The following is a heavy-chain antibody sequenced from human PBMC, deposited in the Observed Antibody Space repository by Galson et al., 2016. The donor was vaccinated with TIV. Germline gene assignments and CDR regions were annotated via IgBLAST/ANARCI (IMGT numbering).Heavy chain of an antibody. CDR1: GYTFTDYG. J-gene: IGHJ6*04. V-gene: IGHV1-18*01. CDR2: ISAYNGHT. D-gene: IGHD3-22*01. CDR3: AANTVTLYYYYLNV. Sequence: SVKVSCKASGYTFTDYGISWVRQAPGQGLEWVGRISAYNGHTDYAQKLQGRVTMTTDTSTNTAYKELRSLTSDDTAVYYCAANTVTLYYYYLNVWGEGTTVTVSS.